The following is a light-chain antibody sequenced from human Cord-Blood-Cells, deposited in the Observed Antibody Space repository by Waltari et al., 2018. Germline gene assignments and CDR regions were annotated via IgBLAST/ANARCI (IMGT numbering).Light chain of an antibody. V-gene: IGLV1-44*01. J-gene: IGLJ1*01. CDR1: RSNIGSTP. Sequence: QSVLTQPPSASGTPGQRVTISCSGSRSNIGSTPVNLYQQPPGQAPKLLIYSNNHRPSGVPDRFSGAKSGTSASLAISGLQSEDESDYYCAAWDDSLNGYVFGTGTKVTVL. CDR2: SNN. CDR3: AAWDDSLNGYV.